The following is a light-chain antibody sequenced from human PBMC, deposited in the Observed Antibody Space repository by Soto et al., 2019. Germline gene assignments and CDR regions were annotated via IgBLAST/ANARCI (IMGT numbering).Light chain of an antibody. CDR2: DAS. CDR3: QQYNSYSPT. CDR1: QSISSW. Sequence: DIQMTQSPSTLSASVGDRVTITCRASQSISSWLAWYQQKPGKAPKLLIYDASSLESGVPSRFSGSGSGTEFTLTISSLQPDDFANYYCQQYNSYSPTFGGGKKVEIK. J-gene: IGKJ4*01. V-gene: IGKV1-5*01.